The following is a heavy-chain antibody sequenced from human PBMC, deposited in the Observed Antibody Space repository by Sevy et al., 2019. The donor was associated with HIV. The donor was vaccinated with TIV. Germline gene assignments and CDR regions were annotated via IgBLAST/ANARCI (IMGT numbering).Heavy chain of an antibody. V-gene: IGHV3-33*01. Sequence: GGSLRLSCTASGFSFNGYGMHWVRQAPGKGLEWVALIWYDGSNRSYLDSVKGRFTASRDNSKNTLYLQMNSLRAEDTAVYYCAREGLAVAGIGYYFEYWGQGTLVTVSS. CDR3: AREGLAVAGIGYYFEY. D-gene: IGHD6-19*01. CDR1: GFSFNGYG. CDR2: IWYDGSNR. J-gene: IGHJ4*02.